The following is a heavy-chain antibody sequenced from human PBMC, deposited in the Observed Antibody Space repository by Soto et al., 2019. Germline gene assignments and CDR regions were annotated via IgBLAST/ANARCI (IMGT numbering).Heavy chain of an antibody. CDR3: ARNGSYYDFWSGYYFGGGMDV. D-gene: IGHD3-3*01. J-gene: IGHJ6*02. CDR2: INHSGST. Sequence: QVQLQQWGAGLLKPSETLSLTCAVYGGSFSGYYWSWIRQPPGKGLEWIGEINHSGSTNYNPSLKSRGTISVDTSKNQFYLKLSSVTAADTAVYYCARNGSYYDFWSGYYFGGGMDVWGQGTTVTVSS. V-gene: IGHV4-34*01. CDR1: GGSFSGYY.